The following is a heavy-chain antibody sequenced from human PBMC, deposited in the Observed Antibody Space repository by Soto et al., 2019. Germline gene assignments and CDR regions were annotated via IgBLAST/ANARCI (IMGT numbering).Heavy chain of an antibody. V-gene: IGHV3-33*01. J-gene: IGHJ4*01. CDR3: ARDRGIAAATGVDY. CDR2: IWYDGSNK. Sequence: QVQLVESGGGVVQPGRSLRLSCAASGFTFSSYGMHWVRQAPGKGLEWVAVIWYDGSNKYYADSVKGRFTISRDNSKNTLYLQMNSLRAEDTAVYYCARDRGIAAATGVDYWGHGTLVTVSS. D-gene: IGHD6-13*01. CDR1: GFTFSSYG.